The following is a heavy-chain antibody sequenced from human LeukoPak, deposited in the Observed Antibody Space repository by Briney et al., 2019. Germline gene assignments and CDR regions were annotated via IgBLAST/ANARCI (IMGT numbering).Heavy chain of an antibody. V-gene: IGHV4-38-2*01. CDR3: ARHDVVTGLKWFDP. Sequence: PSETLSLTRAVSGYSLSRGYYWGWIRHPPGVRLEWIERLYHSGTTNYNPSLESRVTISIDTSKSQLSLKLNCVTAADTAVYYCARHDVVTGLKWFDPWGQGTLVTVSS. J-gene: IGHJ5*02. CDR1: GYSLSRGYY. CDR2: LYHSGTT. D-gene: IGHD3-9*01.